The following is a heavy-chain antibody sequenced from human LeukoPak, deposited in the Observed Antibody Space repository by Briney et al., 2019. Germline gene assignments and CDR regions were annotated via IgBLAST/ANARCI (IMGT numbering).Heavy chain of an antibody. Sequence: GESLKISCKGSGYSFTNYWIGWVRQMPGKGLEWMGIIYPDDSDTRYSPSFQGQVTISADKSITTAYLQWSSLKASDTAMYYCARLLNYDDLDYWGQGTLVTVSS. D-gene: IGHD3-22*01. CDR1: GYSFTNYW. CDR2: IYPDDSDT. V-gene: IGHV5-51*01. J-gene: IGHJ4*02. CDR3: ARLLNYDDLDY.